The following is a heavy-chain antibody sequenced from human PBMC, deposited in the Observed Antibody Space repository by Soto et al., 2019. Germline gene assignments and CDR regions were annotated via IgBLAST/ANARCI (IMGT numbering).Heavy chain of an antibody. CDR1: GYTFTSYG. CDR3: ARARSSSSWYTGGLDP. Sequence: QVQLVQSGAEVKKPGASVKVSCKASGYTFTSYGISWVRQAPGQGLEWMGWISAYNGNTNYAQQFQGRVTMTTDTSTSTAYMELRSLRSDDTAVYYCARARSSSSWYTGGLDPWGQGTLVTVSS. V-gene: IGHV1-18*01. J-gene: IGHJ5*02. CDR2: ISAYNGNT. D-gene: IGHD6-13*01.